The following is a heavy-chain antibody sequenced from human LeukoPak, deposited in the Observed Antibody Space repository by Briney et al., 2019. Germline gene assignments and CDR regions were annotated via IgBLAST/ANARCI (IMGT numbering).Heavy chain of an antibody. D-gene: IGHD4-11*01. CDR1: GFTFSHYA. V-gene: IGHV3-33*06. J-gene: IGHJ4*02. CDR3: AKDAQRGFDYSNSLES. Sequence: GGSLRLSCVTSGFTFSHYAMPSVRQAPGKGLEWVAVIWNDGSDKYYGDSVKGRFTISRDNAKKTVYLQMDSLRVEETAVYYCAKDAQRGFDYSNSLESWGQGALVTVSS. CDR2: IWNDGSDK.